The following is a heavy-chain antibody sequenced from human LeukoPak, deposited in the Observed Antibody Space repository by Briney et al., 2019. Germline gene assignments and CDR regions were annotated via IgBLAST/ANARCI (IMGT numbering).Heavy chain of an antibody. CDR3: TRDFTVTHFDF. D-gene: IGHD2-21*02. Sequence: SETLSLTCAVYGGSFSGYYWSWIRQPPGKGLEWIGEINHSGSTNYDPSLKSRVTISVDTSKNQFSLQLSSVTPDDTAVYYCTRDFTVTHFDFWDQGTLVTVSS. J-gene: IGHJ4*02. CDR1: GGSFSGYY. V-gene: IGHV4-34*01. CDR2: INHSGST.